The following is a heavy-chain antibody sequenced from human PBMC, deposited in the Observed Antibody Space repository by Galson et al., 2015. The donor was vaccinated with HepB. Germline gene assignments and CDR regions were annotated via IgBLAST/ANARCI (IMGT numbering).Heavy chain of an antibody. Sequence: SLRLSCAASGFTFSSYSMHWVRQAPGQGLEWVSSISSSSSYIYYADSVKGRFTISRDNAKNSLYLQMNSLRAEDTAVYYCARETIAAAGYYFDYWGQGTLVTVSS. CDR1: GFTFSSYS. D-gene: IGHD6-13*01. CDR3: ARETIAAAGYYFDY. CDR2: ISSSSSYI. J-gene: IGHJ4*02. V-gene: IGHV3-21*01.